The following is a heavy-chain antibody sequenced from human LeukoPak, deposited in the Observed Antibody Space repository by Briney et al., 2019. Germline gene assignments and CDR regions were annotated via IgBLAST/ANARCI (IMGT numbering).Heavy chain of an antibody. D-gene: IGHD4-17*01. CDR2: ISSSGSTI. CDR1: GFTFSDYY. Sequence: PGGSLRLSCAASGFTFSDYYMSWIRQAPGKGLERVSYISSSGSTIYYADSVKGRFTISRDNAKNSLYLQMNSLRAEDTAVYYCARPNYGDDNIFDYWGQGTLVTVSS. J-gene: IGHJ4*02. V-gene: IGHV3-11*01. CDR3: ARPNYGDDNIFDY.